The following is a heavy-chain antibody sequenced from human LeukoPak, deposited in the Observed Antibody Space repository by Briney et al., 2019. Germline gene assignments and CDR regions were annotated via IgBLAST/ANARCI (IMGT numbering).Heavy chain of an antibody. CDR1: GFTFSNSW. D-gene: IGHD3-16*01. V-gene: IGHV3-7*01. CDR3: ARDLGGGFFDD. Sequence: GGSLRLSCAASGFTFSNSWMAWIRRAPEKGLEFVANIKPDGSVRNYMDSLKGRLTISRDNAKNSLYLQMNSLGTGDTVLYYCARDLGGGFFDDWGQGIPVTV. J-gene: IGHJ4*02. CDR2: IKPDGSVR.